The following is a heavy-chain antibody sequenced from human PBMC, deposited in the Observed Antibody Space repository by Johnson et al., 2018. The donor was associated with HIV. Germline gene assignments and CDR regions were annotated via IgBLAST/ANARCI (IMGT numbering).Heavy chain of an antibody. CDR3: AREWGRITFGGVIPRNAFEI. J-gene: IGHJ3*02. Sequence: VQLVESGGGLVQPGGSLRLSCAASGLIFSRSWIHWVRQAPGKGLVWVSRTNSDGSSTNYADSVKGRFTISRDKAKNTLHLQMHSLRAEDTAVYYCAREWGRITFGGVIPRNAFEIWGQGTRGTVSS. CDR1: GLIFSRSW. D-gene: IGHD3-16*01. CDR2: TNSDGSST. V-gene: IGHV3-74*01.